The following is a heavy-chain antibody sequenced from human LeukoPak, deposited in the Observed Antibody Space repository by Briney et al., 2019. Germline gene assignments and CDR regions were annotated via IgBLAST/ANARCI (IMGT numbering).Heavy chain of an antibody. Sequence: PGGSLRLSCAASGFTFSSYSMNWVRQAPGKGLEWVSYISSSSSTIYYADSVKGRFTISRDNAKNSLYLQMNSLRVEDTAVYYCARDQGSGWSRGAFDIWGQGTMVTVSS. CDR2: ISSSSSTI. V-gene: IGHV3-48*01. CDR1: GFTFSSYS. J-gene: IGHJ3*02. CDR3: ARDQGSGWSRGAFDI. D-gene: IGHD6-19*01.